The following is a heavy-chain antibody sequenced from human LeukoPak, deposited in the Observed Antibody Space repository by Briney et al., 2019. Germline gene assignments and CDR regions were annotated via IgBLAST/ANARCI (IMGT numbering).Heavy chain of an antibody. CDR2: IYHSGST. CDR3: ARMVRGVVGFDY. Sequence: SETLSLTCTVSGGSISSSNYYWGWIRQPPGKGLEWIGSIYHSGSTYYNPSLKSRVTISVDTSKNQFSLKLSSVTAADTAVYYCARMVRGVVGFDYWGQGTLVTVSS. V-gene: IGHV4-39*07. D-gene: IGHD3-10*01. J-gene: IGHJ4*02. CDR1: GGSISSSNYY.